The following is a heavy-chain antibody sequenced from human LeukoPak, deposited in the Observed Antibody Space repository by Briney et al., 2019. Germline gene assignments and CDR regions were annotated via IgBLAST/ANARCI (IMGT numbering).Heavy chain of an antibody. CDR1: GGSISSYS. J-gene: IGHJ5*02. Sequence: PSETLSLTCIVSGGSISSYSWNWIRQSPGKGLEWVGYISHSGTTNYNPSLKSRVSISVDTSKNQFSLKLSSVTAADTAVYYCARERTMVRGMSWFDPWGQGTLVTVSS. CDR3: ARERTMVRGMSWFDP. D-gene: IGHD3-10*01. V-gene: IGHV4-59*01. CDR2: ISHSGTT.